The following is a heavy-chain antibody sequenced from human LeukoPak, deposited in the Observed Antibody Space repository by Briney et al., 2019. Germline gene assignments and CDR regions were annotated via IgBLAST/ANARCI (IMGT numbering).Heavy chain of an antibody. D-gene: IGHD6-13*01. CDR3: ARDAVYSSSWQYY. V-gene: IGHV3-30-3*01. CDR2: ISYDGSNK. Sequence: PGRSLRLSCAASGFTFSSYAMHWVRQAPGKGLEWVAVISYDGSNKYYADSVKGRFTISRDNSKNTLYLQMNSLRAEDTAVYYCARDAVYSSSWQYYWGQGTLVTVSS. CDR1: GFTFSSYA. J-gene: IGHJ4*02.